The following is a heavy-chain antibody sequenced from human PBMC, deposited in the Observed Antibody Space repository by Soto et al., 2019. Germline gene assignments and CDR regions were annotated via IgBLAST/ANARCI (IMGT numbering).Heavy chain of an antibody. V-gene: IGHV1-8*01. CDR3: ARGRTSSWYYAYYYMDV. J-gene: IGHJ6*03. Sequence: ASVKVSCKASGYTFTSYDINWVRQATGQGLEWMGWMNPNSGNTGYAQKFQGRVTMTRNTSISTAYMELSSLRSEDTAVYYCARGRTSSWYYAYYYMDVWGKGTTVTVSS. CDR1: GYTFTSYD. D-gene: IGHD6-13*01. CDR2: MNPNSGNT.